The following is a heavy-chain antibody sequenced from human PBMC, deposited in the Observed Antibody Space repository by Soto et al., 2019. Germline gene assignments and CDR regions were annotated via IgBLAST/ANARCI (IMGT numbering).Heavy chain of an antibody. CDR3: AKVRRAGSYYKAEGAFDI. J-gene: IGHJ3*02. V-gene: IGHV3-23*01. CDR2: ISGSGNGT. D-gene: IGHD3-10*01. CDR1: GFTFSSYA. Sequence: GGSLRLSCAASGFTFSSYAMSWVRQAPGKGLEWVSTISGSGNGTYNADSVKGRFTISRDNSKNTLYLQMNSLRAEDTAVYYCAKVRRAGSYYKAEGAFDIWGQGTMVTVSS.